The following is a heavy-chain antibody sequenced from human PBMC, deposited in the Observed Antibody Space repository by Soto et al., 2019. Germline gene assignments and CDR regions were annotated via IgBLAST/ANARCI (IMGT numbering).Heavy chain of an antibody. CDR2: IKSKTDGGTT. Sequence: GGALSLSCAASGFTFSNAWMNWVSQAPGKGLEWVGRIKSKTDGGTTDYAAPVKGRFTISRDDSKNTLYLQMNSLKTEDTAVYYCTTGLYDYGDYGLSYWGQGTLVTVSS. CDR3: TTGLYDYGDYGLSY. CDR1: GFTFSNAW. V-gene: IGHV3-15*07. J-gene: IGHJ4*02. D-gene: IGHD4-17*01.